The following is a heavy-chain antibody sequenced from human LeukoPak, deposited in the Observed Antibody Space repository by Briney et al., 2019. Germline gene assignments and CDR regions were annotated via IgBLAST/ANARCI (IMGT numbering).Heavy chain of an antibody. J-gene: IGHJ4*02. CDR1: GFTFSSYA. V-gene: IGHV3-23*01. Sequence: GGSLRLCCSASGFTFSSYAMNWVRQAPGKWLESLSAISGSGDSTYSAASVKGRFTISRDNSKHTLSLQMNSLRAEDTAVYYCAKDETRVPHWGQGILVTVSS. D-gene: IGHD2-2*01. CDR2: ISGSGDST. CDR3: AKDETRVPH.